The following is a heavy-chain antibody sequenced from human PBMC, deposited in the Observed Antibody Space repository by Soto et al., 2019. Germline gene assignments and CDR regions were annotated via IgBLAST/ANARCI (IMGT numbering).Heavy chain of an antibody. Sequence: PGGSLRLSCAASGFTFNNYAMNWVRQAPGKGLEWVSSISGSGGSTYYADSVKGRFTISRDNSKNTLYLQMNSLRAEDTAVYYYAKGALGSSSWYDFDYWGQGTLVTVSS. CDR1: GFTFNNYA. V-gene: IGHV3-23*01. CDR2: ISGSGGST. J-gene: IGHJ4*02. D-gene: IGHD6-13*01. CDR3: AKGALGSSSWYDFDY.